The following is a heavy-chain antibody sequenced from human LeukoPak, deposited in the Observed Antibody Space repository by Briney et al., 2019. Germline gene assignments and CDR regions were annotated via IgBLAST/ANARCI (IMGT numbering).Heavy chain of an antibody. CDR3: ARHFRFDYVWRSTRPEAFDI. Sequence: SETLSLTCTVSGGSISSYYWSWIRQPPGNGLEWIGYIYYSGSTNYNPSLKSRVTISVDTFKNQFSLKLSSVTAADTAVHYCARHFRFDYVWRSTRPEAFDIWSQGTMVTVSS. J-gene: IGHJ3*02. CDR2: IYYSGST. V-gene: IGHV4-59*08. D-gene: IGHD3-16*01. CDR1: GGSISSYY.